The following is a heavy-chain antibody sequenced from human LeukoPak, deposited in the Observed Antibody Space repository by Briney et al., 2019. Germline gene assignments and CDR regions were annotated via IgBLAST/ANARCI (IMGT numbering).Heavy chain of an antibody. J-gene: IGHJ4*02. D-gene: IGHD5-12*01. CDR2: VSGSGGNT. CDR1: GFTFSIYA. Sequence: GGSLRLSCAASGFTFSIYAMSWVRQAPGKGLEWVSAVSGSGGNTYYADSVKGRFTISRDNSKNTLYLQMSSLRAEDTAVYYCAKDREGLSSGYDLEYFDYWGQGTLVTVSS. CDR3: AKDREGLSSGYDLEYFDY. V-gene: IGHV3-23*01.